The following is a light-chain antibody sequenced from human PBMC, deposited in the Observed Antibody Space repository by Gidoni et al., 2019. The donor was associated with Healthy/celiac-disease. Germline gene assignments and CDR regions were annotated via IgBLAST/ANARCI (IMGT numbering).Light chain of an antibody. CDR1: QSVSSN. J-gene: IGKJ5*01. CDR3: QQYNNWPPIT. V-gene: IGKV3-15*01. Sequence: EIVMTQSPATLSVSPGERATLSCRANQSVSSNLAWYQQKPCQAPRRLIYGASTRATGSPARFSGSGSGTEFTLTISSLQSEDFAVYYCQQYNNWPPITFGQGTRLEF. CDR2: GAS.